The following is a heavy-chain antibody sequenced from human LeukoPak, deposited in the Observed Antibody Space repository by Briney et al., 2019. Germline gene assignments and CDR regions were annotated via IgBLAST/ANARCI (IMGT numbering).Heavy chain of an antibody. V-gene: IGHV4-59*01. CDR3: ARVRRDGYNSPDY. J-gene: IGHJ4*02. CDR1: GGSITSYY. D-gene: IGHD5-24*01. CDR2: IYYSGST. Sequence: SQTLSLTCTVSGGSITSYYWSWIRQPPGKGLECIGYIYYSGSTHYNPSLKSRVTISVDTSKNQFSLKLSSVTAADTAVYYCARVRRDGYNSPDYWGQGTLVTVSS.